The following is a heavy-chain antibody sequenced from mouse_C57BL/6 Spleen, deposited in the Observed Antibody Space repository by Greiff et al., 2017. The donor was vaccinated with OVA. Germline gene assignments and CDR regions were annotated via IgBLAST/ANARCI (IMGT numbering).Heavy chain of an antibody. CDR2: IYPGSGNT. CDR3: ASPHYYGSRSWYFDV. J-gene: IGHJ1*03. Sequence: QVQLQQSGPELVKPGASVKISCKASGYTFTDYYINWVKQRPGQGLEWIGWIYPGSGNTKYNEKFKGKATLTVETSSSTAYMQRSSLTSEDSAVYFCASPHYYGSRSWYFDVWGTGTTVTVSS. CDR1: GYTFTDYY. V-gene: IGHV1-84*01. D-gene: IGHD1-1*01.